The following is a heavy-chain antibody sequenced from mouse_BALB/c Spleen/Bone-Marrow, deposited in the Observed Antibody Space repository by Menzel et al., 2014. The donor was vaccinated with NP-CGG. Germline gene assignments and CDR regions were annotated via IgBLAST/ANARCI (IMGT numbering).Heavy chain of an antibody. J-gene: IGHJ1*01. Sequence: VQLQQSGAELMKPGASVKVSCKATGYTFSSYWIEWVKQRPGHGLEWIGEILPGSGNTNYNEKFKGKATFTADTSSNTAYMQLSSLTSEDSAVYYCARCRDWYFDVWGAGTTVTVSS. CDR3: ARCRDWYFDV. V-gene: IGHV1-9*01. CDR1: GYTFSSYW. CDR2: ILPGSGNT.